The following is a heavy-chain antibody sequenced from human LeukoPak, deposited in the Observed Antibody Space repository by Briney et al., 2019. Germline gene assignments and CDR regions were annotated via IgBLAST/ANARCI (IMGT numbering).Heavy chain of an antibody. Sequence: PGGSLRLSCAASGFTFSSYAMSWVRQAPGKGLEWVSAISGSGGSTYYADSLKGRFTISRDNSKNTLYLQMNSLRAEDTAVYYCAKGMAQGNYYGMDVWGQGTTVTVSS. CDR2: ISGSGGST. CDR3: AKGMAQGNYYGMDV. D-gene: IGHD5-24*01. CDR1: GFTFSSYA. J-gene: IGHJ6*02. V-gene: IGHV3-23*01.